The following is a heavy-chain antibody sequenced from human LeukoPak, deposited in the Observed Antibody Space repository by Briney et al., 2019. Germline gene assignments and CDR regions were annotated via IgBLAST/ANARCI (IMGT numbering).Heavy chain of an antibody. CDR2: ISYDGSNK. D-gene: IGHD2-15*01. Sequence: GGSLRLSCAASGFTFSSYAMHWVRQAPGKGLEGVAVISYDGSNKYYADSVKGRFTISRDNSKNTLYLQMNSLRAEDTAVYYCASAHCSGGSCYDDYWGQGTLVTVSS. J-gene: IGHJ4*02. CDR1: GFTFSSYA. V-gene: IGHV3-30*04. CDR3: ASAHCSGGSCYDDY.